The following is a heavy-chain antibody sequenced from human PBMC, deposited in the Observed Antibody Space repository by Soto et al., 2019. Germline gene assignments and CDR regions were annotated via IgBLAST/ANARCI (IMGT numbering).Heavy chain of an antibody. D-gene: IGHD2-2*03. CDR1: GYIFTSYY. Sequence: QVQLVQSGAEVKKPGASVKVSCKASGYIFTSYYIHWVRQAPGQGLEWMGLINPFDGSRMFAQSFQGRVMMTRDTSTTTVYMEVSSMRSEDTAVYYSSRVDPGETSPFDHWGQGTLVTVSS. J-gene: IGHJ4*02. CDR2: INPFDGSR. V-gene: IGHV1-46*03. CDR3: SRVDPGETSPFDH.